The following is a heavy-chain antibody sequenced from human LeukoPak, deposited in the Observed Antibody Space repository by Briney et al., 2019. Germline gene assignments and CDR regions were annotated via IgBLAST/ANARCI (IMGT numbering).Heavy chain of an antibody. V-gene: IGHV1-46*01. CDR1: GYTFTSYY. CDR2: INPSGGST. D-gene: IGHD2-2*01. J-gene: IGHJ6*03. Sequence: ASVKVSCKASGYTFTSYYMHWVRQAPGQGLEWMGIINPSGGSTSYAQKFQGRVTMTRGTSTSTVYMELSSLRSEDTAVYYCARDLFHGGNNQLLYYMDVWGKGTTVTVSS. CDR3: ARDLFHGGNNQLLYYMDV.